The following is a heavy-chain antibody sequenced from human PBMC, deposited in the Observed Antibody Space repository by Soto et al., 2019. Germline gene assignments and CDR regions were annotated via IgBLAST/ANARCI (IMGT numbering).Heavy chain of an antibody. D-gene: IGHD5-12*01. CDR3: ASEDGYNFTLPKH. CDR1: GFTFSDYY. Sequence: GGSLRLSCAASGFTFSDYYMSWIRQAPGKGLEWVSYISSSSSYTNYADSVKGRFTISRDNAKNSLYLQMNSLRGEDTAVYYCASEDGYNFTLPKHWGQGTLVTVSS. V-gene: IGHV3-11*06. CDR2: ISSSSSYT. J-gene: IGHJ1*01.